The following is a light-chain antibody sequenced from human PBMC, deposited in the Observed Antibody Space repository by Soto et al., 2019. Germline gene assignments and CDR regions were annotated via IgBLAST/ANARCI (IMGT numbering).Light chain of an antibody. V-gene: IGLV1-47*02. CDR1: SFNIGFNY. Sequence: QSVLTQPPSASGTPGQTVTISCSGSSFNIGFNYVYWYQQLPGMAPKLLIHSNDELPSGVPDRFSGSKSGTSASLAISGLRSEDEAEYYCAAWDDSLSGGVFGTGTKLTVL. CDR3: AAWDDSLSGGV. J-gene: IGLJ1*01. CDR2: SND.